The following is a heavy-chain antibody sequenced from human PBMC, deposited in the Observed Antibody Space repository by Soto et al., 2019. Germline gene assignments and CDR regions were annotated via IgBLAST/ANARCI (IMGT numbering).Heavy chain of an antibody. V-gene: IGHV3-33*01. CDR1: GFIFSSYG. CDR2: IWYDGSDK. CDR3: ARDLAARRYYYYGMDV. J-gene: IGHJ6*02. Sequence: QVQLVESGGGVVQPGRSLRLSCAASGFIFSSYGMHWVRQAPGKGLEWVAVIWYDGSDKHYADSVKGRFTISRDNSKNTLYLQMNSLRADDTAVYYCARDLAARRYYYYGMDVWGQGTTVTVSS. D-gene: IGHD6-6*01.